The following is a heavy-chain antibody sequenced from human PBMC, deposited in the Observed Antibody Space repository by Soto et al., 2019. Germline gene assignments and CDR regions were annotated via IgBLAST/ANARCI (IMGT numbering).Heavy chain of an antibody. CDR1: GGSITSSSYY. D-gene: IGHD4-17*01. J-gene: IGHJ4*02. CDR2: IYYSGRS. Sequence: PSETLCLTCTVSGGSITSSSYYWGWIRQPPGKGLEWIGGIYYSGRSYYNPSLKSRVTMSVDTSKNQFSLTLNSVTAADAAVYYCARQRTTVVTQAYFDHWGQGTLVTVSS. V-gene: IGHV4-39*01. CDR3: ARQRTTVVTQAYFDH.